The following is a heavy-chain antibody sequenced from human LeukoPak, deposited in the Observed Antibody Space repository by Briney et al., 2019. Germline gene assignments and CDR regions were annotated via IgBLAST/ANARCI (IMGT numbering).Heavy chain of an antibody. Sequence: SETLSLTCAVSGESFSGNFWTWIRQPPGKGLEWIGEINHSGSTNYNPSLKSRVTISVDTSKNQFSLKLSSVTAADTAVYYCASGPNSNHWGQGTLVTVSS. D-gene: IGHD4/OR15-4a*01. V-gene: IGHV4-34*01. CDR2: INHSGST. CDR1: GESFSGNF. J-gene: IGHJ5*02. CDR3: ASGPNSNH.